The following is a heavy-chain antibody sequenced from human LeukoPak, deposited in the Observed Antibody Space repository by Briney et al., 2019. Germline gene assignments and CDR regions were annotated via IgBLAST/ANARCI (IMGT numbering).Heavy chain of an antibody. D-gene: IGHD3-10*01. V-gene: IGHV3-66*01. Sequence: HPGGSLRLSCAASGFTVSSNYMSWVRQAPGKGLEWVSVIYSSGITYYADSVKGRFTISRDNSKNTLYLQMNSLRADDTAVYYCARDDVTLLWFGGSHLPGAFDIWGQGTMVTVSS. J-gene: IGHJ3*02. CDR3: ARDDVTLLWFGGSHLPGAFDI. CDR2: IYSSGIT. CDR1: GFTVSSNY.